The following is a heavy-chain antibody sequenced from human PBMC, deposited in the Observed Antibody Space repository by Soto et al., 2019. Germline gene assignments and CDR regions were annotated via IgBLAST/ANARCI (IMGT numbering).Heavy chain of an antibody. CDR3: ARGRFQGRTTMVRGVTLKYNWFDP. D-gene: IGHD3-10*01. CDR2: INHSGST. V-gene: IGHV4-34*01. Sequence: SETLSLTCAVYCGSFSGYYWSWIRQPPGKGLEWIGEINHSGSTNYNPSLKSRVTISVDTSKNQFSLKLSSVTAADTAVYYCARGRFQGRTTMVRGVTLKYNWFDPWGQGTLVT. J-gene: IGHJ5*02. CDR1: CGSFSGYY.